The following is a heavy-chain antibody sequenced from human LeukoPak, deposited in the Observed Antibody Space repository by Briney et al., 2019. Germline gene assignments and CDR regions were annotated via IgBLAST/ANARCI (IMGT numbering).Heavy chain of an antibody. D-gene: IGHD5-18*01. CDR2: ISYDGSNK. J-gene: IGHJ2*01. CDR1: GFTFSSYA. CDR3: ARDSAGYSYGAPSWYFDL. V-gene: IGHV3-30-3*01. Sequence: PGRSLRLSCAASGFTFSSYAMHWVRQAPGKGLEWVAVISYDGSNKYYADSVKGRFTISRDNSKNTLYLQMNSLRAEDTAVYYCARDSAGYSYGAPSWYFDLWGRGTLVTVSS.